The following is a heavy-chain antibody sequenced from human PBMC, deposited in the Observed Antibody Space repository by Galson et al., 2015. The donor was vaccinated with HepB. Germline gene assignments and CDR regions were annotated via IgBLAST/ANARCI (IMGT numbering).Heavy chain of an antibody. Sequence: LSLTCTVSGGSISSSSYYWAWIRQPPGKGLEWIASIYYRGYTYYNPSLNSRVTISVDKSRNQLSLTLTSVTATDTAVYFCARGSYGVVGGDGFYSFDFWGQGTLVSVSS. V-gene: IGHV4-39*07. CDR2: IYYRGYT. D-gene: IGHD2-21*02. J-gene: IGHJ4*02. CDR3: ARGSYGVVGGDGFYSFDF. CDR1: GGSISSSSYY.